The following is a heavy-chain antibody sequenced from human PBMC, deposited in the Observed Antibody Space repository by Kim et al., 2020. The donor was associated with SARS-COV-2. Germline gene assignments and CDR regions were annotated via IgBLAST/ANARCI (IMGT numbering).Heavy chain of an antibody. V-gene: IGHV3-21*01. CDR3: ARDGSTDSSGYYPFDY. CDR1: GFTFSSYS. Sequence: GGSLRHSCAASGFTFSSYSMNWVRQAPGKGLEWVSSISSSSSYIYYADSVKGRFTISRDNAKNSLYLQMNSLRAEDTAVYYCARDGSTDSSGYYPFDYWGQGTLVTVSS. J-gene: IGHJ4*02. D-gene: IGHD3-22*01. CDR2: ISSSSSYI.